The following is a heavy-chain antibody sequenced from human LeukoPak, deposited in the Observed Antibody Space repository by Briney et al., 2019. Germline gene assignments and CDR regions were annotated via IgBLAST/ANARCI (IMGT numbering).Heavy chain of an antibody. CDR2: IAYDGSRA. V-gene: IGHV3-33*01. CDR3: TRYNNDHFDY. Sequence: PGGSLRLSCAGAGFTFGGYCMHWFRPTPGKGLEWVAVIAYDGSRAFYADSVKGRFTISRDNSKNTMSVQMDDLRAEDTAVYYCTRYNNDHFDYWGQGTLVTVSS. D-gene: IGHD1-14*01. J-gene: IGHJ4*02. CDR1: GFTFGGYC.